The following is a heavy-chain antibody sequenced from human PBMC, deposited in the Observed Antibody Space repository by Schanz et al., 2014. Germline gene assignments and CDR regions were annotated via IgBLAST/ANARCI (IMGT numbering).Heavy chain of an antibody. CDR3: VKDAYCAGDCFPAEYFQH. D-gene: IGHD2-21*02. Sequence: EVQLVESGGYLVQPGGSLRLSCSASGFTFSSYARHWVRQASGKGLEYVSAITRSGGGTYYSDSVKGRFTISRDNSKNTLYRQMSSLRHEDSAVYYCVKDAYCAGDCFPAEYFQHWGQGTLVTVSS. V-gene: IGHV3-64D*06. CDR2: ITRSGGGT. J-gene: IGHJ1*01. CDR1: GFTFSSYA.